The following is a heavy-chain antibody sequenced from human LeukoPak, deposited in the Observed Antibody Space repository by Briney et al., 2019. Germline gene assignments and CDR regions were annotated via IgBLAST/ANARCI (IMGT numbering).Heavy chain of an antibody. V-gene: IGHV3-7*01. CDR3: ARDNYYRMDA. Sequence: GGSLRLSCAASGFTFNTYWMAWVRQAPGKGLEWVATIKEDGSEKHYVDSVKGRFTISRDNAKNSLYVQMNSLRAEDTAVYYCARDNYYRMDAWGKGTTVTVPS. CDR2: IKEDGSEK. CDR1: GFTFNTYW. J-gene: IGHJ6*04.